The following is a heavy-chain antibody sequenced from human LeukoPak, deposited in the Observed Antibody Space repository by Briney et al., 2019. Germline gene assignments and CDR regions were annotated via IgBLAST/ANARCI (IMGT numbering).Heavy chain of an antibody. J-gene: IGHJ4*02. V-gene: IGHV3-21*01. CDR3: ARVRWGGFSPQCDY. Sequence: GGSLRLSCVGSGFMFDTYSMNWVRQAPGKGLEWVSSISSRSGYIYYADSVKGRFTISRDNANNSVYLQMNRLKAEDTAVYYCARVRWGGFSPQCDYWGQGTLITVSS. CDR1: GFMFDTYS. CDR2: ISSRSGYI. D-gene: IGHD5-24*01.